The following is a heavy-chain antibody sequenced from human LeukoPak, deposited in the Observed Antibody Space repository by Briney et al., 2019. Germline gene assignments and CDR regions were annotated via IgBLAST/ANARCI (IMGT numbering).Heavy chain of an antibody. D-gene: IGHD3-22*01. CDR3: TTKWLRGYFDY. V-gene: IGHV3-30*04. Sequence: QTGGSLRLSCAASGFTFSNYAMHWVRQAPGKGLEWVAVISYDGSKKYYADSVKGRFTISRDNSKNTLYLQMNSLKTEDSAVYYCTTKWLRGYFDYWGQGTLVTVSS. J-gene: IGHJ4*02. CDR1: GFTFSNYA. CDR2: ISYDGSKK.